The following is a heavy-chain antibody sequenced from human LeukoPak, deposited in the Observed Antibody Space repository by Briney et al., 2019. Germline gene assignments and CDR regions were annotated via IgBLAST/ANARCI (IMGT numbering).Heavy chain of an antibody. CDR3: ARGDSGSYLTDY. D-gene: IGHD1-26*01. CDR2: IIPIFGTA. J-gene: IGHJ4*02. Sequence: GASVKVSCKASGGTFSSYAISWVRQAPEQGLEWMGGIIPIFGTANYAQKFQGRVTITADESTSTAYMELSSLRSEDTAVYYCARGDSGSYLTDYWGQGTLVTVPS. V-gene: IGHV1-69*13. CDR1: GGTFSSYA.